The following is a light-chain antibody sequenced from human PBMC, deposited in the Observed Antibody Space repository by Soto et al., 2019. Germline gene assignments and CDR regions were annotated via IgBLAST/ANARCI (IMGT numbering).Light chain of an antibody. CDR1: TGAVTTGYS. J-gene: IGLJ1*01. CDR3: LLYYGGAQLRV. V-gene: IGLV7-43*01. CDR2: RPS. Sequence: QAVVTQEPSLTVSPGGTVTLTCASSTGAVTTGYSTNCFQQQPGQPPSTLPYRPSNQHSWTPARFSGSLLGGKAALTLSGVQPEDEAEYYCLLYYGGAQLRVFGTGTKVTVL.